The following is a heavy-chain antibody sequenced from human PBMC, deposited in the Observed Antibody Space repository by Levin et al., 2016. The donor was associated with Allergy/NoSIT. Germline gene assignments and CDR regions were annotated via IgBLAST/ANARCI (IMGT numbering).Heavy chain of an antibody. J-gene: IGHJ4*02. CDR1: GYTFTNYH. Sequence: ASVKVSCKASGYTFTNYHMHWVRQAPGQGLEWMGIINPSGGSTSYAQKFQGKITVTKDTSTSTVYMELSSLRSEDTAVYYCARAAHGAGAIDYWGQGILVTVSS. D-gene: IGHD1-26*01. V-gene: IGHV1-46*01. CDR2: INPSGGST. CDR3: ARAAHGAGAIDY.